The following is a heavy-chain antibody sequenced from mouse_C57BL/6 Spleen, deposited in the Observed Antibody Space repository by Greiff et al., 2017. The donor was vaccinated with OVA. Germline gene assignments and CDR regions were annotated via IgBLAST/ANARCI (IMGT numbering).Heavy chain of an antibody. J-gene: IGHJ4*01. CDR1: GYTFTDYN. Sequence: VQLKESGPELVKPGASVKIPCKASGYTFTDYNMDWVKQSHGKSLEWIGDINPNNGGTIYNQKFKGKATLTVDKSSSTAYMELRSLTSEDTAVYYCARRKNAMDYWGQGTSVTVSS. CDR3: ARRKNAMDY. CDR2: INPNNGGT. V-gene: IGHV1-18*01.